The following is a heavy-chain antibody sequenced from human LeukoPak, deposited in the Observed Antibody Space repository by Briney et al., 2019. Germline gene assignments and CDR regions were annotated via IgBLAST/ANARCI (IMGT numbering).Heavy chain of an antibody. Sequence: ASVNVSCKASGYTFTAYYTHWVRHAPGQGLEWMGWINPNSGGTNYAQKFQGRGTMTRDTSISTAYMELSRLRSDDTAVYYCARGSSSVTLPGDWGQGTLVTVSS. CDR2: INPNSGGT. D-gene: IGHD2-2*01. J-gene: IGHJ4*02. V-gene: IGHV1-2*02. CDR1: GYTFTAYY. CDR3: ARGSSSVTLPGD.